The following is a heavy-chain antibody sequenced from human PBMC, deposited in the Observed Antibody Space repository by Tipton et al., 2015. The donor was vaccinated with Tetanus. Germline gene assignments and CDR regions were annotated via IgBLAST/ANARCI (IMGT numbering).Heavy chain of an antibody. D-gene: IGHD5-24*01. CDR1: GFTFSSYS. Sequence: VQLVQSGGGLIQPGGSLRLSCAASGFTFSSYSMNWVRQAPGKGLEWVSYISSSSSTIYYADSVKGRFTISRDNAKNSLYLQMNSLRDEDTAVYYCARDPGWLQLVRAFDIWGQGTMVTVSS. V-gene: IGHV3-48*02. CDR3: ARDPGWLQLVRAFDI. J-gene: IGHJ3*02. CDR2: ISSSSSTI.